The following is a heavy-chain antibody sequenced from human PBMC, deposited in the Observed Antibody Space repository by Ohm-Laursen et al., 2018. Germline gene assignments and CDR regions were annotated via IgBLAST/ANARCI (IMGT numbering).Heavy chain of an antibody. D-gene: IGHD4-17*01. CDR3: ARDFHYGDYVDY. CDR1: GYTFTGYY. V-gene: IGHV1-2*02. CDR2: INPNSGGT. J-gene: IGHJ4*02. Sequence: ASVKVSCKASGYTFTGYYMHWVRQAPGQGLEWMGWINPNSGGTNYAQKFQGRVTMTRDTSISTAYMELSRLRSDDTAVYYCARDFHYGDYVDYWGQGTLVNVSS.